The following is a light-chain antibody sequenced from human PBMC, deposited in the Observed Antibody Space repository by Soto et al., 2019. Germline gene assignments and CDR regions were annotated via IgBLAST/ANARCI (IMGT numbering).Light chain of an antibody. V-gene: IGLV1-36*01. CDR1: SSNIGNNA. CDR2: YDD. J-gene: IGLJ1*01. CDR3: AAWDDSSEV. Sequence: QSVLTQPPSVSEAPRQRVTISCSGSSSNIGNNAVNWYQQLPGKAPKLLIYYDDLLPSGVSGRFSGSKSGTSASLAISGLQSEDEADYYCAAWDDSSEVFGTGTKVTVL.